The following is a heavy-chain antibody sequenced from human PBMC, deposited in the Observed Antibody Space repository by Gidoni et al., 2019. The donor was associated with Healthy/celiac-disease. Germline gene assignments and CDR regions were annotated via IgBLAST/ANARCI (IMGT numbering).Heavy chain of an antibody. CDR3: TSHNAIDY. Sequence: EVQLVESGGGLVQPGRSLGLSCTAFGFTFGDYAMSWFRQAPGKGLDWVGLIRSKAYGGTTESAASVKGRFTISRDDSKSNAYLQMNRLKTEDTAVYYCTSHNAIDYWGQGTLVTVSS. J-gene: IGHJ4*02. CDR1: GFTFGDYA. V-gene: IGHV3-49*03. CDR2: IRSKAYGGTT. D-gene: IGHD1-1*01.